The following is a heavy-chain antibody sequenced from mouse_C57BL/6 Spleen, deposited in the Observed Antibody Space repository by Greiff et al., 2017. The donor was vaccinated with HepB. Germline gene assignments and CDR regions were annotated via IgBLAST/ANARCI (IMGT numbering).Heavy chain of an antibody. D-gene: IGHD2-4*01. V-gene: IGHV14-3*01. CDR3: ATIPPYDYGGNWYFDV. Sequence: VQLQQSVAELVRPGASVKLSCTASGFNIKNTYMHWVKQRPEQGLEWIGRIDPANGNTKYAPKFQGKATITADTSSNTAYLQLSSLTSEDTAIYCCATIPPYDYGGNWYFDVWGTGTTVTVSS. CDR1: GFNIKNTY. J-gene: IGHJ1*03. CDR2: IDPANGNT.